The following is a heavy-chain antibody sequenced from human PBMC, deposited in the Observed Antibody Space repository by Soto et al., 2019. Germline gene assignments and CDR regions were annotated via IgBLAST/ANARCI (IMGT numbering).Heavy chain of an antibody. D-gene: IGHD3-3*01. CDR3: AGVGYNFWSRYHYYGMDV. J-gene: IGHJ6*02. CDR1: GGTFSSYA. Sequence: QVRLVQSGAEVKKPGSSVKVSCEASGGTFSSYAVTWVRQAPGQGLEWMGGIIPIFTTPNYAQKFQGRLTMPADKCAGRSYRELSSLRSEDTGVYYCAGVGYNFWSRYHYYGMDVWGQGTTVIVSS. CDR2: IIPIFTTP. V-gene: IGHV1-69*06.